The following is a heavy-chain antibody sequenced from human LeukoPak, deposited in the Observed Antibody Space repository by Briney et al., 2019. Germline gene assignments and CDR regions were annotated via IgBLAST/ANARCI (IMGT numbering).Heavy chain of an antibody. CDR2: IYYSGST. J-gene: IGHJ4*02. V-gene: IGHV4-59*01. Sequence: SETLSLTCTVSGGSISSYYWSWIRQPPGKGLEWIGYIYYSGSTNYNPSLKSRATISVDTSKNQFSLKLNSVTAADTAVYYCASYSYGYPFYFDYWGQGTLVTVSS. CDR1: GGSISSYY. D-gene: IGHD3-16*01. CDR3: ASYSYGYPFYFDY.